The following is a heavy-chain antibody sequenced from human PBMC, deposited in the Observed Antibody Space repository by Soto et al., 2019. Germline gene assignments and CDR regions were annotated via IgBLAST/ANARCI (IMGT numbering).Heavy chain of an antibody. CDR2: IYYSGST. CDR1: GGSISSGGYY. V-gene: IGHV4-31*03. D-gene: IGHD5-12*01. J-gene: IGHJ4*02. CDR3: ARVLGPRYSGYDSDY. Sequence: PSETLSLTCIVSGGSISSGGYYWSWIRQHPGKGLEWIGYIYYSGSTYYNPSLKSRVTISVDTSKNQFSLKLSSVTAADTAVYYCARVLGPRYSGYDSDYWGQGTLVTVSS.